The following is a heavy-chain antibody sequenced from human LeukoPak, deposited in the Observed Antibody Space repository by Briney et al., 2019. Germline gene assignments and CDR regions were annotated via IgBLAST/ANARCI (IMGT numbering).Heavy chain of an antibody. CDR3: ARDGGEGDNSAFGI. CDR2: TRDKTRGYTT. J-gene: IGHJ3*02. V-gene: IGHV3-72*01. D-gene: IGHD3-16*01. Sequence: PGGSLRLSCAASGVTLSDHHMDWVRQAPGKGLEWVGRTRDKTRGYTTEYAASVKGRFTISRDDSQTSLYLQMNSLKTEDTAVYFCARDGGEGDNSAFGIWGQGTVVTVSS. CDR1: GVTLSDHH.